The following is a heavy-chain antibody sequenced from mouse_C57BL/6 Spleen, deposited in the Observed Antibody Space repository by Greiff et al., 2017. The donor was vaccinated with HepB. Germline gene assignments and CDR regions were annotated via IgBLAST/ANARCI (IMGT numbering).Heavy chain of an antibody. V-gene: IGHV3-8*01. D-gene: IGHD1-1*01. CDR2: ISYSGST. J-gene: IGHJ1*03. Sequence: VQLKESGPGLAKPSQTLSLTCSVTGYSITSDYWNWIRKFPGNKLEYMGYISYSGSTYYNPSLKSRISITRDTSKNQYYLQLNSVTTEDTATYYCARYKGITTVDPYWYFDVWGTGTTVTVSS. CDR3: ARYKGITTVDPYWYFDV. CDR1: GYSITSDY.